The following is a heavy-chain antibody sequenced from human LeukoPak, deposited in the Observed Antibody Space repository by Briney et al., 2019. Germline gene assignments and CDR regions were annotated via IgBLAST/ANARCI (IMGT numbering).Heavy chain of an antibody. J-gene: IGHJ4*02. D-gene: IGHD2-15*01. Sequence: GRSLRLSCAASGFTFSSYAMHWVRQAPGKGLEWVAVIWYDGSDKYYADSVKGRFTISRDNSKNTLYLQMNSLGAEDTSIYYCARAYCNGGGCYSSSDFWGQGTLVTVSS. CDR3: ARAYCNGGGCYSSSDF. CDR2: IWYDGSDK. V-gene: IGHV3-33*08. CDR1: GFTFSSYA.